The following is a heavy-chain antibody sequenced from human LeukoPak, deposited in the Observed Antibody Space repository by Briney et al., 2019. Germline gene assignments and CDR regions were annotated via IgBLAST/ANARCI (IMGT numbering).Heavy chain of an antibody. CDR2: IYYSGST. CDR1: GGSISSYY. V-gene: IGHV4-59*01. J-gene: IGHJ3*02. CDR3: ASETSSWYRGAFDI. Sequence: SETLSLTCTVSGGSISSYYWSWIRQPPGKGLEWIGYIYYSGSTNYNPSLKSRVTISVDTSKNQFSLKLSSVTAADTAVYYCASETSSWYRGAFDIWGQGTMVTASS. D-gene: IGHD6-13*01.